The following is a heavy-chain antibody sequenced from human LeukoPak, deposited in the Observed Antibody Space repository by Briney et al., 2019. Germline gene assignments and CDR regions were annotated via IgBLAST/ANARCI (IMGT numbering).Heavy chain of an antibody. J-gene: IGHJ4*02. CDR3: AKDRVKGDGLFDC. Sequence: GGSLRLSCAASGFTFSSYVMSWVRQAHGKGLERVSVISSSSGIIYYADSVKGRFIISRDNSKNTLYLQMNSLRAEDTAVYYCAKDRVKGDGLFDCWGQGTLVTVSS. V-gene: IGHV3-23*01. CDR1: GFTFSSYV. CDR2: ISSSSGII.